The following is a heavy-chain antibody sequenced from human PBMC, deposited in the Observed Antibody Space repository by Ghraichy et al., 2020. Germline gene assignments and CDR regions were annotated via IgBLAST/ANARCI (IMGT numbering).Heavy chain of an antibody. Sequence: VKVSCKASGGTFSSYTISWVRQAPGQGLEWMGRIIPILGIANYAQKFQGRVTITADKSTSTAYMELSSLRSEDTAVYYCARSATVPKSGFDYWGQGTLVTVSS. V-gene: IGHV1-69*02. CDR1: GGTFSSYT. J-gene: IGHJ4*02. D-gene: IGHD4-17*01. CDR3: ARSATVPKSGFDY. CDR2: IIPILGIA.